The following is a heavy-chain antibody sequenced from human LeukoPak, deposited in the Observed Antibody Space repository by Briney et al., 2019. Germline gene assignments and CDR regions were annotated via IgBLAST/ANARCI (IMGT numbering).Heavy chain of an antibody. CDR3: ASIYSGSYPFVDY. J-gene: IGHJ4*02. V-gene: IGHV3-21*01. D-gene: IGHD1-26*01. CDR2: ISSSSSYI. CDR1: GFTFSSYS. Sequence: KAGGSLRLSCAASGFTFSSYSMNWVRQAPGKELEWVSSISSSSSYIYYADSVKGRFTISRDNAKNSLSLQMNSLRAEDTAVYYCASIYSGSYPFVDYWGQGTLVTVSS.